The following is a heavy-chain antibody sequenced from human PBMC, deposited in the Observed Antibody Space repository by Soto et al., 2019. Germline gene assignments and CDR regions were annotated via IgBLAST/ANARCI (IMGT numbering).Heavy chain of an antibody. Sequence: ASLRLSCAASGFTFSSYAMSWVRQAPGKGLEWVSAISGSGGSTYYADSVKGRFTISRDNSKSTLYLQMNSLRAEDTAVYYCAKVSTYYYDSSGPGGPWGQGTLVTVSS. CDR3: AKVSTYYYDSSGPGGP. V-gene: IGHV3-23*01. CDR2: ISGSGGST. D-gene: IGHD3-22*01. J-gene: IGHJ5*02. CDR1: GFTFSSYA.